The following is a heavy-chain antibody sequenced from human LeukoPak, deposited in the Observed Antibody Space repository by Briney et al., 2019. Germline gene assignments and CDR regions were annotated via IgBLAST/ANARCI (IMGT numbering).Heavy chain of an antibody. Sequence: ASVKVSCKASGYTFTSYGISWVRQAPGQGLEWMGWISAYNGNTNYAQKLQGRVTMTTDTSTSTAYMELRSPRSDDTAVYYCAREFTYYDSSGYPYFDYWGQGTLVTVSS. D-gene: IGHD3-22*01. J-gene: IGHJ4*02. CDR1: GYTFTSYG. CDR3: AREFTYYDSSGYPYFDY. CDR2: ISAYNGNT. V-gene: IGHV1-18*01.